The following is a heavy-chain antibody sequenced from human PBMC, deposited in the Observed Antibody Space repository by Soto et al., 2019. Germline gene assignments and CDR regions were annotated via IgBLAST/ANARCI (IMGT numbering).Heavy chain of an antibody. V-gene: IGHV4-39*01. J-gene: IGHJ4*02. Sequence: SETLSLTCSVSFASFSSNSYHWGWIRQPPGKGLEWIGSISYTGTTYYSPSLKSRVTISADTSKKQFSLKLDSAAAADTAVYYCARLVVVAPVANVWGQGTLVTVSS. CDR1: FASFSSNSYH. CDR3: ARLVVVAPVANV. CDR2: ISYTGTT. D-gene: IGHD2-15*01.